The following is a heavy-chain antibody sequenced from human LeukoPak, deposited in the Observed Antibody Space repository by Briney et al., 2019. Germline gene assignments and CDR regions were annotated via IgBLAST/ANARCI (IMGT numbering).Heavy chain of an antibody. CDR1: GFTFSSYA. CDR2: ISGSGGST. V-gene: IGHV3-23*01. CDR3: AKGGYSGYGLYYFDY. Sequence: PGGSLRLSCAASGFTFSSYAMSWVRQAPGKGLEWVSAISGSGGSTYYADSVKGRFTISRDNSKNTLYLQMNSLRAEDTAVYHCAKGGYSGYGLYYFDYWGQGTLVTVSS. J-gene: IGHJ4*02. D-gene: IGHD5-12*01.